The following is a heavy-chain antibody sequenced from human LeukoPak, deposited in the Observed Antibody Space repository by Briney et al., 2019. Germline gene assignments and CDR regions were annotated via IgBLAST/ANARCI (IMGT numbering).Heavy chain of an antibody. CDR2: ISSSSSYI. J-gene: IGHJ3*02. CDR3: ARGLIHYYDSSGYYPRAFDI. D-gene: IGHD3-22*01. CDR1: GFTFSSYS. V-gene: IGHV3-21*01. Sequence: GGSLRLSCAASGFTFSSYSMNWVRQAPGKGLEWVSSISSSSSYIYYADSVKGRFTISRDNAKNSLYLQMNSLRAEDTAVYYCARGLIHYYDSSGYYPRAFDIWGQGTMVIVSS.